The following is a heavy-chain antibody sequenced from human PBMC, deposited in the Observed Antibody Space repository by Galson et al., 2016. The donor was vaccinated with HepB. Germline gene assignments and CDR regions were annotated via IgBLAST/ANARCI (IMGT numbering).Heavy chain of an antibody. D-gene: IGHD6-6*01. Sequence: QSGAEVKKPGSSVTVSCKASGYTFTSYAMHWVRQAPGQRLEWMGWINAGNGNTKYSQKFQGRVTITRDTSASTAYMELSSLRSEDTAVYYCARGIAARPGGYWGQGTLVTVSS. J-gene: IGHJ4*02. V-gene: IGHV1-3*01. CDR1: GYTFTSYA. CDR3: ARGIAARPGGY. CDR2: INAGNGNT.